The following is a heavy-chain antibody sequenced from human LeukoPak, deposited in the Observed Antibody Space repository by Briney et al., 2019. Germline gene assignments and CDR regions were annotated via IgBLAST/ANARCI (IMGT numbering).Heavy chain of an antibody. V-gene: IGHV3-21*01. J-gene: IGHJ4*01. CDR1: GLPFSTYA. Sequence: PGGSLRLSCAVSGLPFSTYAMSWVRQAPGKGLEWVSTIVHTGDYEYYAVSLKGRVTISRDNANNALYLQMHSLRVEDTAIYYCASDGAGWSRDHWGHGTLVTVSS. CDR3: ASDGAGWSRDH. D-gene: IGHD4/OR15-4a*01. CDR2: IVHTGDYE.